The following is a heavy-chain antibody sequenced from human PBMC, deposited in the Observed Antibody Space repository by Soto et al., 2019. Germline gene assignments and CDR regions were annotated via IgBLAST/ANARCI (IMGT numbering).Heavy chain of an antibody. Sequence: ASGKVSCKASGYTFTSYGISWVRQAPGQGLEWMGWVSAYTGNTTYALKLLGRVTVTTATSTSTAYRELRCRRSDDTAVYYCARDRGPEGRQDYWGHGTRVTVYS. CDR1: GYTFTSYG. CDR3: ARDRGPEGRQDY. CDR2: VSAYTGNT. V-gene: IGHV1-18*04. J-gene: IGHJ4*03. D-gene: IGHD6-25*01.